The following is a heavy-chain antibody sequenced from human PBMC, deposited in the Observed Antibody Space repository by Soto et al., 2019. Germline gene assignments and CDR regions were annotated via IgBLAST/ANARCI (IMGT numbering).Heavy chain of an antibody. V-gene: IGHV4-59*08. CDR3: ARRWGRTFDY. D-gene: IGHD7-27*01. J-gene: IGHJ4*02. CDR1: GGSICSYY. CDR2: IYYSGST. Sequence: PSDTLSLTCTVSGGSICSYYWSWIRQPPGKGLEWIGYIYYSGSTNYNPSLKSRVTISVDTSKNQFSLKLSSVTAADTAVYYCARRWGRTFDYWGQGTLVTVS.